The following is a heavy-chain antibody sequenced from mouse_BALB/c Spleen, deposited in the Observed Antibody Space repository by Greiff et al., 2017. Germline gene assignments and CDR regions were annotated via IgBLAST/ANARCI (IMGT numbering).Heavy chain of an antibody. CDR1: GYAFSSSW. D-gene: IGHD1-1*01. V-gene: IGHV1-82*01. CDR2: IYPGDGDT. Sequence: VQLQQSGPELVKPGASVKISCKASGYAFSSSWMNWVKQRPGQGLEWIGRIYPGDGDTNYNGKFKGKATLTADKSSSTAYMQLSSLTSVDSAVYFCARDYGSSWFAYWGQGTLVTVSA. CDR3: ARDYGSSWFAY. J-gene: IGHJ3*01.